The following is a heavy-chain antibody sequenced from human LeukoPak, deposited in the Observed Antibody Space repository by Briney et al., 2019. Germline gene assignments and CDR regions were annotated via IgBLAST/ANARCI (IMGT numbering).Heavy chain of an antibody. J-gene: IGHJ4*02. CDR2: ISYDGSNK. CDR3: ARDHLDFDY. Sequence: GRSLRLSCAASGFTFSSYAMHWVRQAPGKGLEWVAVISYDGSNKYYADSVKGRFTISRDNSKNTLYLQMNSLRAEDTAVYYCARDHLDFDYWGQGTLVTVSS. V-gene: IGHV3-30-3*01. CDR1: GFTFSSYA.